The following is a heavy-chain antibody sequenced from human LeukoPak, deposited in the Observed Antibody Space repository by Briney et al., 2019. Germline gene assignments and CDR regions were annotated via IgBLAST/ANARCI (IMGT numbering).Heavy chain of an antibody. V-gene: IGHV3-11*04. J-gene: IGHJ4*02. D-gene: IGHD5-18*01. CDR1: GFTFSDYY. CDR2: ISSSGSTI. CDR3: ARRKDTAMVTRLYYFDY. Sequence: GGSLRLSCAASGFTFSDYYMSWIRQAPGKGLEWVSYISSSGSTIYYADSVKGRFTISRDNAKNSLYLQMNSLRAEDTAVYYCARRKDTAMVTRLYYFDYWGQGTLVTVSS.